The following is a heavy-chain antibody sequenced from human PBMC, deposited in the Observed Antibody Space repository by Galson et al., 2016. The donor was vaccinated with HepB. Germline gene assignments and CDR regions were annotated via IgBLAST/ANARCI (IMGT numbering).Heavy chain of an antibody. J-gene: IGHJ6*02. CDR3: ARLWYDNSGYFPFYYHGLDV. CDR1: GASISSITW. Sequence: SETLSLTCAVSGASISSITWWSWVRQSPGKGLEWIGEIFHGGSIFYNPSLKSRVTISVDKSKTLFSLNLTSVTAADTAVYYCARLWYDNSGYFPFYYHGLDVWGPGTTVTVSS. V-gene: IGHV4-4*02. CDR2: IFHGGSI. D-gene: IGHD3-22*01.